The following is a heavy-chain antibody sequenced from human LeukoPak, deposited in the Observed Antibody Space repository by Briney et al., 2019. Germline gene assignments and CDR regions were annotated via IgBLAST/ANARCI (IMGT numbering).Heavy chain of an antibody. CDR3: ARSSGWYGYYFDY. CDR1: GFTFSSYE. Sequence: PGGSLRLSCAASGFTFSSYEMNWVRQAPGKGLEWVSYISSSGSTIYYADSVRGRFTISRDNAKNSLYLQMNSLRAEDTAVYYCARSSGWYGYYFDYWGQGTLVTVSS. CDR2: ISSSGSTI. V-gene: IGHV3-48*03. D-gene: IGHD6-19*01. J-gene: IGHJ4*02.